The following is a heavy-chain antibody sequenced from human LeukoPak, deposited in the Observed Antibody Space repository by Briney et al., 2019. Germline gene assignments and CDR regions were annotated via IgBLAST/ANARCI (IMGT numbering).Heavy chain of an antibody. CDR3: AGYSSFDC. CDR1: GFTFSNYA. J-gene: IGHJ4*02. Sequence: SGGSLRLSCAASGFTFSNYAMSWVRQAPGEGLEWVSLIYSGGSTKYADSVKGRFTISRDNSRNTLYLEMNSLRAEDTAVYYCAGYSSFDCWGQGTLVTVSS. V-gene: IGHV3-23*03. CDR2: IYSGGST. D-gene: IGHD3-22*01.